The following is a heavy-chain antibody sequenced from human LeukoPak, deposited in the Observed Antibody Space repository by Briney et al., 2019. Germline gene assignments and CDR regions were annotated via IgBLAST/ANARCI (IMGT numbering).Heavy chain of an antibody. J-gene: IGHJ5*02. CDR2: IYHSGST. D-gene: IGHD6-13*01. CDR1: GGSISSGGYY. Sequence: SQTLSLTCTVSGGSISSGGYYWSWIRQPPGKGLEWIWYIYHSGSTYYNPSLKSRVTISVDRSKNQFSLKLSSVTAADTAVYYCARGSSSWYVWFDPWGQGTLVTVSS. CDR3: ARGSSSWYVWFDP. V-gene: IGHV4-30-2*01.